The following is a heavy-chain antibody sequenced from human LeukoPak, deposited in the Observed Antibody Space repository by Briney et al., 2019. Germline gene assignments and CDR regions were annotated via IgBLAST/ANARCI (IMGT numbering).Heavy chain of an antibody. CDR1: GGSISGYY. J-gene: IGHJ4*02. V-gene: IGHV4-4*07. D-gene: IGHD1-26*01. CDR2: IYTSGST. Sequence: SETLSLTCTVSGGSISGYYWSWIRQPAGKGLEWIGSIYTSGSTNYNPSLKSRVTVSLDTSKNQFSLKLNSVTAADTAVYYCARKGVGYYFDYWGQGTLVTVSS. CDR3: ARKGVGYYFDY.